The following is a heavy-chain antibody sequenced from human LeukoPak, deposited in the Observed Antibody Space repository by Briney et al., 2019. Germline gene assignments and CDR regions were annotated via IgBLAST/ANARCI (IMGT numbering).Heavy chain of an antibody. CDR2: IIPIFGTA. CDR1: GGTFSSYA. V-gene: IGHV1-69*06. D-gene: IGHD6-19*01. CDR3: ARVSSGDAFDI. J-gene: IGHJ3*02. Sequence: ASVKVSCKASGGTFSSYAISWVRQAPGQGLEWMGGIIPIFGTANYAQKFQGRVTITADKSTSTAYMELSSLRSEDTAVYYCARVSSGDAFDIWAKGQWSPSLQ.